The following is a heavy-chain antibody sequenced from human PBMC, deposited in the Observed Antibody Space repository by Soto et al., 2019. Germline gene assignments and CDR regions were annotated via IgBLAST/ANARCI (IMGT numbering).Heavy chain of an antibody. J-gene: IGHJ4*02. CDR1: GFTFSSYA. CDR2: ISGRGGST. V-gene: IGHV3-23*01. Sequence: GGSLRLSCAASGFTFSSYAMNRVRQAPGKGLEWVSSISGRGGSTYYADSVKGRFTISRDNSRSTLYLQMNTLRAEDTAIYYCARELTSRSVGFYWGQGALVTVSS. D-gene: IGHD2-2*01. CDR3: ARELTSRSVGFY.